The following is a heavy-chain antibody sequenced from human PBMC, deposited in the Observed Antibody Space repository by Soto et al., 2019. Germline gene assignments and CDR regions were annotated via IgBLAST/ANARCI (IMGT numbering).Heavy chain of an antibody. CDR3: VRDRGGSYWLDP. J-gene: IGHJ5*02. D-gene: IGHD1-26*01. CDR2: LYSGGTT. V-gene: IGHV3-53*01. CDR1: GFIVSNSY. Sequence: GGSLRLSCAASGFIVSNSYMSWVRQAPGKGLEWVSILYSGGTTYYADSVKGRFTFSRDNAANTVFLQMNNLRVEDTAVYYCVRDRGGSYWLDPWGQGTLVTVSS.